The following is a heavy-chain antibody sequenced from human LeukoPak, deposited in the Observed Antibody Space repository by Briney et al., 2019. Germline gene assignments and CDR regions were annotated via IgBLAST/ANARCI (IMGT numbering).Heavy chain of an antibody. CDR3: ARDLGYYDILHYFDY. J-gene: IGHJ4*02. Sequence: GGSLRLSCAASGLTFSSYGMHWVRQAPGKGLEWVAVIWYDGSNKYYADSVKGRFTISRDNSKNTLYLQMNSLRAEDTAVYYCARDLGYYDILHYFDYWGQGTLVTVSS. D-gene: IGHD3-9*01. CDR2: IWYDGSNK. CDR1: GLTFSSYG. V-gene: IGHV3-33*01.